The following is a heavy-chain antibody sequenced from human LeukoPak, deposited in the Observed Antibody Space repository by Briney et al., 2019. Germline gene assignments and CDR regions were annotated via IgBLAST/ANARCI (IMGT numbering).Heavy chain of an antibody. Sequence: SDTLSLTCAVEGGAFNDYYWSWLRQSPEKGLEWIAEINQGGSTIYNPSHKSRVTMSIDTTRKHISLQLASLSAADTAVYFCARRGIWIQWNFEYWGQGVLVTVSS. CDR3: ARRGIWIQWNFEY. J-gene: IGHJ4*02. V-gene: IGHV4-34*01. CDR2: INQGGST. D-gene: IGHD5-12*01. CDR1: GGAFNDYY.